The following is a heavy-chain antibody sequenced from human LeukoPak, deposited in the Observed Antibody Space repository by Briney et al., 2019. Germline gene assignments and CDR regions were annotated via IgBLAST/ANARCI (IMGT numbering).Heavy chain of an antibody. D-gene: IGHD6-19*01. J-gene: IGHJ4*02. CDR3: ARSDYTSGWYFYY. CDR1: GFTVSGTY. CDR2: IYSDDTR. V-gene: IGHV3-53*01. Sequence: GGSLRLSCAASGFTVSGTYMSWVRQAPGKGLEWVSIIYSDDTRYSADSVKGRFTISRDNSKNTLYLQMNSQRAEDTAVYYCARSDYTSGWYFYYWGQGTLVTVSS.